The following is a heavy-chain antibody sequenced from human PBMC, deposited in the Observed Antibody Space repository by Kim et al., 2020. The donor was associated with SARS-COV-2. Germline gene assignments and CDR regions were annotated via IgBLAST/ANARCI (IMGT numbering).Heavy chain of an antibody. CDR1: GFTFSSYS. J-gene: IGHJ6*02. D-gene: IGHD2-15*01. Sequence: GGSLRLSCAASGFTFSSYSMNWVRQAPGKGLEWVSSISSSSSYIYYADSVKGRFTISRDNAKNSPYLQMNSLRAEDTAVYYCARVRELGYCSGGSCLGVGYYYYGMDVWGQGTTVTVSS. CDR3: ARVRELGYCSGGSCLGVGYYYYGMDV. V-gene: IGHV3-21*01. CDR2: ISSSSSYI.